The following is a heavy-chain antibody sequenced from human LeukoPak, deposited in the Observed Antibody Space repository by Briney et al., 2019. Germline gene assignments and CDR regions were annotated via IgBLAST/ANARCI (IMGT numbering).Heavy chain of an antibody. Sequence: GESLKISCKGSGYSFTSYWIGWVRQMPGKGLEWMGIIYPGDSDSRYSPSFQGQVTISADKSISTAYLQWSSLKASDTAMYYCARRGAPLLWFGELSIDAFDIWGQGTMVTVSS. CDR3: ARRGAPLLWFGELSIDAFDI. J-gene: IGHJ3*02. CDR2: IYPGDSDS. V-gene: IGHV5-51*01. CDR1: GYSFTSYW. D-gene: IGHD3-10*01.